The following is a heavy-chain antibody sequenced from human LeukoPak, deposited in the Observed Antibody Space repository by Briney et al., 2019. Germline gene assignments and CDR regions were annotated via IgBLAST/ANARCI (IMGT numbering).Heavy chain of an antibody. V-gene: IGHV3-30*02. CDR2: IRYDGSNK. CDR1: GFTFSSYG. Sequence: GGSLRLSCAASGFTFSSYGMHWVRQAPGKGLEWVAFIRYDGSNKYYADSVKGRFTISRDNSKNTLYLQMNSLRADDTAVYYCARDLIDSSRTLTRPDYWGQGTLVTVSS. J-gene: IGHJ4*02. D-gene: IGHD6-13*01. CDR3: ARDLIDSSRTLTRPDY.